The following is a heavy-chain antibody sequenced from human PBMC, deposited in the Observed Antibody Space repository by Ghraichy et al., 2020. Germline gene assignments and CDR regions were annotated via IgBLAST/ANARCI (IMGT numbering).Heavy chain of an antibody. CDR3: ARDRRYSSDWYIVDS. Sequence: SETLSLTCAFSAGSFSHYYWSWIRQPPGKGLEWIGEINPSGSTNYNPSLKSRVSISVDTSKNQFSLKLTSVTAADTAVYYCARDRRYSSDWYIVDSWGQGTLVTVSS. CDR2: INPSGST. J-gene: IGHJ5*01. D-gene: IGHD6-19*01. V-gene: IGHV4-34*01. CDR1: AGSFSHYY.